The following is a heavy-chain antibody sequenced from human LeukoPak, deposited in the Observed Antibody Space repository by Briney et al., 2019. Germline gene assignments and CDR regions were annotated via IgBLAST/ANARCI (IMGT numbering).Heavy chain of an antibody. V-gene: IGHV4-39*01. CDR1: ADSINSMSYY. D-gene: IGHD3-10*01. CDR2: IYYSGST. J-gene: IGHJ3*02. CDR3: ARPYYGSGDDAFDI. Sequence: PSATLSLTCTVTADSINSMSYYWGWIRQPPGKGLQWLGSIYYSGSTYYNPSLKSRVTISVDTSKNQFSLKLSSVTAADTAVYYCARPYYGSGDDAFDIWGQGTMVTVSS.